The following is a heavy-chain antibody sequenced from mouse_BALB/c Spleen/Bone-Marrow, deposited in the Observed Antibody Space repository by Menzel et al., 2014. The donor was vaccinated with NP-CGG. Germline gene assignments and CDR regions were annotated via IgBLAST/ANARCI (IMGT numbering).Heavy chain of an antibody. Sequence: VQLKESGAELVKPGASVKLSCTASGFNIKDTYMHWVKQRPEQGLEWIGRIDPANGNTKYDPKFQGKATITADTSSNTAYLQLSSRPSADTAVYYCSTYYYGRAWFADWGPGTLVTVSA. CDR3: STYYYGRAWFAD. D-gene: IGHD1-1*01. J-gene: IGHJ3*01. V-gene: IGHV14-3*02. CDR1: GFNIKDTY. CDR2: IDPANGNT.